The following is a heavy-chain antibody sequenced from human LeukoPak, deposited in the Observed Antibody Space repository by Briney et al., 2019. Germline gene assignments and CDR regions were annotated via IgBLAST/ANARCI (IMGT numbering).Heavy chain of an antibody. Sequence: SETLSLTCAVYGGSFSGYYWSWIRQPPAKGLEWMGEINHSGSTNYNPSLKSRVTISVDTSKNQFSLKLSSVAAADTAVYYCAREVEGHYDFWSGTSNSKAFDIWGQGTMVTVSS. D-gene: IGHD3-3*01. CDR2: INHSGST. V-gene: IGHV4-34*01. CDR1: GGSFSGYY. CDR3: AREVEGHYDFWSGTSNSKAFDI. J-gene: IGHJ3*02.